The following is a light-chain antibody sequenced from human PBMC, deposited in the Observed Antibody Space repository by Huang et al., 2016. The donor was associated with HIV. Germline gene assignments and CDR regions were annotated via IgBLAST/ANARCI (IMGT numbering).Light chain of an antibody. V-gene: IGKV1-17*03. J-gene: IGKJ1*01. CDR2: AAS. Sequence: DIQMTQSPSAVSASVGDRVTITCRASQGISNSLVWFQQKPGKVPERLIYAASTLQTGVPSRFGGSGSGTEFTLTISSLQPDDFAIYYCLQHNSYPWTFGQGTKVEI. CDR3: LQHNSYPWT. CDR1: QGISNS.